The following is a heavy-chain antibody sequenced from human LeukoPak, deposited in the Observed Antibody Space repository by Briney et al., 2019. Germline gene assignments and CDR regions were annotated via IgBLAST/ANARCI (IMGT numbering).Heavy chain of an antibody. D-gene: IGHD6-13*01. V-gene: IGHV3-66*01. CDR2: IYSGGST. CDR1: GFTVSSNY. CDR3: ARGFAEGIAAAGTPLY. Sequence: GGSLRLSCAASGFTVSSNYMSWVRQAPGKGLEWVSVIYSGGSTYYADSVKGRFTISRDNSKNTLYLQMNSLRAEDTAVYYCARGFAEGIAAAGTPLYWGQGTLVTVSS. J-gene: IGHJ4*02.